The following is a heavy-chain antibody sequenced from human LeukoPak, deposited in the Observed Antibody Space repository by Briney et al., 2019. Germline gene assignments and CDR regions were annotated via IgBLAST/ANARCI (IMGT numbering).Heavy chain of an antibody. CDR1: GVSISSYD. D-gene: IGHD3-22*01. CDR2: SSYSGST. J-gene: IGHJ4*02. V-gene: IGHV4-59*01. CDR3: AREGYDSNIYYKADY. Sequence: SETLSLTCTVSGVSISSYDFSWIRQPPGKGLVWIRYSSYSGSTNYKPSLNSRVTITVDTSKNQFSLKLSSVTAADTAVYYCAREGYDSNIYYKADYWGQGALVTVSS.